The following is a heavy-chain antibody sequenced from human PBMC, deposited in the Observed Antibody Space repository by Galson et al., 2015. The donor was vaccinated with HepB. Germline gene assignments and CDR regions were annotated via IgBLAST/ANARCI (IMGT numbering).Heavy chain of an antibody. Sequence: SLRLSCAASGLRFNTTWMSWVRQTPGKGLEWIGRIKSKTDGGTADYSAPAKGRFTISRDDARNTLYLHMSRVKTDDTGVYYCATDVFFSTFWSWFDPWGQGTLVTVSS. CDR1: GLRFNTTW. D-gene: IGHD2-8*02. J-gene: IGHJ5*02. V-gene: IGHV3-15*01. CDR3: ATDVFFSTFWSWFDP. CDR2: IKSKTDGGTA.